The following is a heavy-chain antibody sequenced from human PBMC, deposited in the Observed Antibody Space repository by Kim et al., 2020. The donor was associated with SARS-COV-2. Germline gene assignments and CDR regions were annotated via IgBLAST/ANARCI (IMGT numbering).Heavy chain of an antibody. Sequence: ASVKVSCKASGYTFTSYGISWVRQAPGQGLEWMGWISAYNGNTNYAQKLQGRVTMTTDTSTSTAYMELRSLRSDDTAVYYCAIRNDEGYYYDSSGLKHWGQGTLVTVSS. V-gene: IGHV1-18*01. CDR1: GYTFTSYG. CDR2: ISAYNGNT. D-gene: IGHD3-22*01. CDR3: AIRNDEGYYYDSSGLKH. J-gene: IGHJ4*02.